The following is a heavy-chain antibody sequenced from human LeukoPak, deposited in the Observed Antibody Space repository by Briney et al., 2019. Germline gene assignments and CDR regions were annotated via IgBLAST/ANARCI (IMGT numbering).Heavy chain of an antibody. CDR1: GFTFSSYG. J-gene: IGHJ3*02. Sequence: GRSLRLSCAASGFTFSSYGMYWVRQAPGKGLEWVAVISYHGSNKSYADSVKGRFTISRDNSKNTLYLQMNSLRGEDTAVYYCAKEPGGIDGAFDIWGQGTMVTVSS. D-gene: IGHD5-24*01. CDR2: ISYHGSNK. CDR3: AKEPGGIDGAFDI. V-gene: IGHV3-30*18.